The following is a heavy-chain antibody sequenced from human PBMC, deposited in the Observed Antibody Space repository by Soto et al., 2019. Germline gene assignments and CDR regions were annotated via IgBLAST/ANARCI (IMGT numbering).Heavy chain of an antibody. J-gene: IGHJ4*02. CDR2: ISDDGTTT. CDR3: TRGPRVSSTGTGAH. CDR1: GFTFSAYW. Sequence: GGSLRPSCEVSGFTFSAYWMHWVRQVPGKGLIWVSRISDDGTTTTYAECVKGQFTISRDNARNTLYLQMNSLRADDTGLYYCTRGPRVSSTGTGAHWGQGTVVTV. V-gene: IGHV3-74*01. D-gene: IGHD1-1*01.